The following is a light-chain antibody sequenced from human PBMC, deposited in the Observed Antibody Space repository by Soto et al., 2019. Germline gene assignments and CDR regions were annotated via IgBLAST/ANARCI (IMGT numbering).Light chain of an antibody. J-gene: IGKJ4*01. CDR1: QSISRY. CDR3: QQRGNWPS. Sequence: IVLTQSPGTLSLSQGERATLSCRASQSISRYLAWYQQKPGQAPRLLIYDASNRATGIPARFSGSGSGTDFTLTISSLEPEDFAVYYCQQRGNWPSFGGGTKVDIK. CDR2: DAS. V-gene: IGKV3-11*01.